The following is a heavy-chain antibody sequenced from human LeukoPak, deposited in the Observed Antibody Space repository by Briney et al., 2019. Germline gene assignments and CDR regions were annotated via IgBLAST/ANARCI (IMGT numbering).Heavy chain of an antibody. J-gene: IGHJ4*02. V-gene: IGHV3-48*03. Sequence: GGSLRLSCAASGFTFSSYEMNWVRQAPGKGLEWLSYISSSGTTIKYADSVKGRFTISRDNAKNSLYLQVNSLRAEDTAVYYCARIVITVTTSDYWSQGTLVTVSS. D-gene: IGHD4-17*01. CDR2: ISSSGTTI. CDR3: ARIVITVTTSDY. CDR1: GFTFSSYE.